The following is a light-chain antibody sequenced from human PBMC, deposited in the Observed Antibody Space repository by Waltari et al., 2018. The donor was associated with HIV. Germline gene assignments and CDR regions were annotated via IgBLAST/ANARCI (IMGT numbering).Light chain of an antibody. CDR1: SSNIGSNN. J-gene: IGLJ2*01. V-gene: IGLV1-47*01. CDR3: VVWDDSLSGVV. Sequence: QSVVTQSPSASGTPGQSVTISCSGSSSNIGSNNVFWYQHLPGTAPKLLIYRENRLPSGIPERIPGSRSGPAASLAISGLRSEDEAVYYCVVWDDSLSGVVFGGGTSLTVL. CDR2: REN.